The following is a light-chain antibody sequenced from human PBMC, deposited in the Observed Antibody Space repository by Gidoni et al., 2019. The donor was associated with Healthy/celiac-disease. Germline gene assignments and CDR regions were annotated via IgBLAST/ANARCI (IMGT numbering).Light chain of an antibody. Sequence: QPLLTQPPSPSGTPAQRVTISSSGSSSNIGSNTVNWYQQLPGTAPKLLIYSNNQRPSGVPDRFSGSKSGTSASLAISGLQSEDEADYYCAAWDDSLNGSWVFGGGTKLTVL. CDR3: AAWDDSLNGSWV. J-gene: IGLJ3*02. CDR1: SSNIGSNT. V-gene: IGLV1-44*01. CDR2: SNN.